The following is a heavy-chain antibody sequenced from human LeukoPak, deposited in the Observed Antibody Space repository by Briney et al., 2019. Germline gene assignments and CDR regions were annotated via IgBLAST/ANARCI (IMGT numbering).Heavy chain of an antibody. D-gene: IGHD4-17*01. V-gene: IGHV1-46*01. Sequence: ASVKVSCKASGYTFTSYYMHWVRQAPGQGLEWMGIINPSGGSTSYAQKFQGRVTMTRDTSISTAYMELSRLRSDDTAVYYCAIHDYGDSGDYWGQGTLVTVSS. CDR3: AIHDYGDSGDY. J-gene: IGHJ4*02. CDR1: GYTFTSYY. CDR2: INPSGGST.